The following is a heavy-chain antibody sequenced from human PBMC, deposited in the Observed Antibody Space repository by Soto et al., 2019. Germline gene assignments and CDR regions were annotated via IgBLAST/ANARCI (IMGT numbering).Heavy chain of an antibody. Sequence: PCGSLRLSCAASGFTFSSYSMNWVHQAPGKGLEWVSSISGSSSYIYYADSVKGRFTISRDNAENSLYLQMNSLRAEDTAAYYCARERSNSGYAIAPWNYYYYGMDVWGQGTTVTVSS. V-gene: IGHV3-21*01. CDR3: ARERSNSGYAIAPWNYYYYGMDV. CDR1: GFTFSSYS. J-gene: IGHJ6*02. CDR2: ISGSSSYI. D-gene: IGHD5-12*01.